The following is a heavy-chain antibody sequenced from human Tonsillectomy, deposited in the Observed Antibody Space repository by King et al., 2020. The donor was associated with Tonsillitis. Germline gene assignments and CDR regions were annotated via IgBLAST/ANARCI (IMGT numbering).Heavy chain of an antibody. CDR3: ARDLRHQGELLSYYYYYMDV. V-gene: IGHV1-69*01. J-gene: IGHJ6*03. Sequence: QLVQSGAEVKKPGSSVKVSCKASGGTFSSYAISWVRQAPGQGLEWMGGIIPIFGTANYAQKFQGRVTITADESTSTAYMELSSLRSEDTAVYYCARDLRHQGELLSYYYYYMDVWGKGTTVTVSS. CDR2: IIPIFGTA. D-gene: IGHD1-26*01. CDR1: GGTFSSYA.